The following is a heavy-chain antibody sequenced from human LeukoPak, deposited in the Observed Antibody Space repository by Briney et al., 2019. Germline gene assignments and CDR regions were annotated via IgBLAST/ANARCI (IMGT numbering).Heavy chain of an antibody. CDR2: IKSNTDGGTT. Sequence: GGSLGLSCAASGFTFSDAWMNWVRQAPGRGLEWVGRIKSNTDGGTTDYAAPVKGKFTISRDDSKNTLYLQMTGLRVEDTAVYYCTTLGLGGYWGQGTLVTVSS. CDR1: GFTFSDAW. D-gene: IGHD3-16*01. CDR3: TTLGLGGY. V-gene: IGHV3-15*01. J-gene: IGHJ4*02.